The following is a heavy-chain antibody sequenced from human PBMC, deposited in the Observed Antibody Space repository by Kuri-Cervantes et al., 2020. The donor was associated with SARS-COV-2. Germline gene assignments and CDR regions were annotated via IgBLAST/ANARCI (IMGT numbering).Heavy chain of an antibody. CDR1: GGSISSGSYY. D-gene: IGHD2/OR15-2a*01. CDR3: ARGAID. Sequence: SCTVSGGSISSGSYYWSWIRQPAGKGLEWIGRIYTSGSTNYNPSLKSRVTISVDTSKNQFSLKLSSVTAADTAVYYCARGAIDWGQGTLVTVSS. V-gene: IGHV4-61*02. CDR2: IYTSGST. J-gene: IGHJ4*02.